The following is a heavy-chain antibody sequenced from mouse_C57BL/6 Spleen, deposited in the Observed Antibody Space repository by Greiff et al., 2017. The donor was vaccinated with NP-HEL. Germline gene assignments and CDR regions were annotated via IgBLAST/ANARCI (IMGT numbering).Heavy chain of an antibody. CDR1: GFTFSSYA. J-gene: IGHJ2*01. D-gene: IGHD1-1*01. Sequence: EVQRVESGEGLVKPGGSLKLSCAASGFTFSSYAMSWVRQTPEKRLEWVAYISSGGDYIYYADTVKGRFTISRDNARNTLYLQMSSLKSEDTAMYYCTRAPSTVVDYFDYWGQGTTLTVSS. CDR2: ISSGGDYI. V-gene: IGHV5-9-1*02. CDR3: TRAPSTVVDYFDY.